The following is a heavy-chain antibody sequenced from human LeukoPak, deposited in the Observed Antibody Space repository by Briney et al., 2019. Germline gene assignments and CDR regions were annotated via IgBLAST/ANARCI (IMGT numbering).Heavy chain of an antibody. CDR1: GGSISSSRYY. CDR2: IYYSGST. V-gene: IGHV4-39*01. J-gene: IGHJ4*02. Sequence: QPSETLSLTCTVSGGSISSSRYYWGWIRQPPGKGLEWIGSIYYSGSTYYNPSLKSRVTISVDTSKNQFSLKLSSETAADTAVYYCARRPIFYGDLYYFDYWGQGTLVTVSS. D-gene: IGHD4-17*01. CDR3: ARRPIFYGDLYYFDY.